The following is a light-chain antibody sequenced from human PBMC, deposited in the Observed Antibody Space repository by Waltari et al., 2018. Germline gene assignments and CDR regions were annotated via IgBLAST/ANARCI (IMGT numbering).Light chain of an antibody. Sequence: EIVLTQSPGSLSLPPGERSTLPCKARQSVAKYLPWYQQKPGQAPRLLIYHASIRATGIPDRFSGSGYGTDFSLTISRLEPEDFAVYFCQKYVNLPATFGQGTTVEV. CDR3: QKYVNLPAT. CDR2: HAS. V-gene: IGKV3-20*01. J-gene: IGKJ1*01. CDR1: QSVAKY.